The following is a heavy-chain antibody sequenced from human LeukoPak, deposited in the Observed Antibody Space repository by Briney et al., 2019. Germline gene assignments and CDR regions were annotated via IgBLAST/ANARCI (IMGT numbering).Heavy chain of an antibody. CDR2: ISYDGGNK. CDR3: AKDRSTYNVLTGYQDY. CDR1: GLTFSRYG. V-gene: IGHV3-30*02. J-gene: IGHJ4*02. D-gene: IGHD3-9*01. Sequence: GGSLRLSCAVSGLTFSRYGMHWVRQTPGKGLEWVALISYDGGNKDYVDSVKGRFTVSRDNSRNTLYLQMNSLRPEDTAVYYCAKDRSTYNVLTGYQDYWGQGTLVTVSP.